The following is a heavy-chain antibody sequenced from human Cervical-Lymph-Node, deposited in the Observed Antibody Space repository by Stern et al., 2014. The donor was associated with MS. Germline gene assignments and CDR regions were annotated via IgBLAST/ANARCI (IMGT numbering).Heavy chain of an antibody. CDR3: AGAGTYDYIWGNFRHRAFYFDS. CDR2: LYYSGNT. J-gene: IGHJ4*02. CDR1: SGFIGNNY. V-gene: IGHV4-59*03. D-gene: IGHD3-16*02. Sequence: QLQLQESGPGLVKPSETLSIMCNVSSGFIGNNYWSWIRQPPGKGLEWIGHLYYSGNTYYTTSLKSRLTISLDQSKNQLSLRLSSVTAADTAVYYCAGAGTYDYIWGNFRHRAFYFDSWGQGALVTVSS.